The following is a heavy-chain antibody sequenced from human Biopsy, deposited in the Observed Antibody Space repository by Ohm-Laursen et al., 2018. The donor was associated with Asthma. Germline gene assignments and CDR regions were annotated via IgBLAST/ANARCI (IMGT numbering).Heavy chain of an antibody. J-gene: IGHJ6*02. CDR2: ISVYNGNT. CDR1: GYTFSSAG. D-gene: IGHD3-10*01. Sequence: GASVKVSCKTSGYTFSSAGITWVRQAPGQGLEWMGWISVYNGNTKVAQKLQDRVTMITDTSTSTAHMELRSLRSDDTAVYFCARAVDYSHYYGIDVWGQGTTVTVS. CDR3: ARAVDYSHYYGIDV. V-gene: IGHV1-18*01.